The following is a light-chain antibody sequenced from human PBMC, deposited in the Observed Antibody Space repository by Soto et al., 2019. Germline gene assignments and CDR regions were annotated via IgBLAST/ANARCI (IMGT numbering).Light chain of an antibody. CDR1: NLESYS. J-gene: IGLJ3*02. CDR2: DDS. CDR3: QLWDTSSDHLGV. V-gene: IGLV3-21*02. Sequence: SYELTQPPSVSVSPGQTATITCGGKNLESYSVHWYQQKLGHAPVLVLYDDSDRPSGIPERFSGSNSGNTATLTITRVEAGDEADYYCQLWDTSSDHLGVFGGGTKLTVL.